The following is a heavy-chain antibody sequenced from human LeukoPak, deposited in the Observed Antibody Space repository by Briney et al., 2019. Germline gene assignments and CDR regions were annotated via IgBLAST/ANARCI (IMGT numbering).Heavy chain of an antibody. CDR3: AKSYSARLGQESYYYFYVDV. D-gene: IGHD6-13*01. V-gene: IGHV6-1*01. CDR1: GDSVSSNIAA. J-gene: IGHJ6*03. Sequence: SQTLSLTCAISGDSVSSNIAAWNWIRPSPSRGLEWLGRTYYRSKWYNDYAMSVKSRITINPATFKNQFSLQLSSVTSEDTAVYYCAKSYSARLGQESYYYFYVDVWGKGTTITVSS. CDR2: TYYRSKWYN.